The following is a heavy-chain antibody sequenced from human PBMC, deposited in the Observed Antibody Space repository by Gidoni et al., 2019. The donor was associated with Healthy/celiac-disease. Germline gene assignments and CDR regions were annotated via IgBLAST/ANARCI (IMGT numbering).Heavy chain of an antibody. Sequence: EVQLVESGGGLVKPGGSLILPCAASGFTFSSHSMNWVRQAPGKGLEWVSSISSSSSYIYYADSEKGRFTISRDNAKNSLYLQMNSLRAEDTAVYYCARAGGGRDYWGQGTLVTVSS. D-gene: IGHD2-15*01. V-gene: IGHV3-21*01. CDR3: ARAGGGRDY. CDR1: GFTFSSHS. CDR2: ISSSSSYI. J-gene: IGHJ4*02.